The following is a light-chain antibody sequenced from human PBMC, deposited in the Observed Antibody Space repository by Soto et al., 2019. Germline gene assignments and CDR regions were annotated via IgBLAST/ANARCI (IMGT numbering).Light chain of an antibody. Sequence: QSALTQPASVSGSPGQSITISCTGTSSDVGGYNSVSWYQQYPGKAPKLMIYDVSNRPSGVSNRFSGSKSGNTASLTISGLQAEDEADYYCSSYTSISTLAVFGGGTKLTVL. J-gene: IGLJ2*01. CDR1: SSDVGGYNS. V-gene: IGLV2-14*01. CDR2: DVS. CDR3: SSYTSISTLAV.